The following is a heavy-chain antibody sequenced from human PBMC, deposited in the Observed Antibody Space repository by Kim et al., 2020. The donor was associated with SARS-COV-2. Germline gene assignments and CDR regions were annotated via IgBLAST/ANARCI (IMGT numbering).Heavy chain of an antibody. Sequence: SETLSLTCTVSGDSITNANYYWNWIRQPAGKGLEWIGRTHTGITKYNPSLKSRVTVSVDTSRNQFSLKLTSVTAADTAVYYCASLGSFDIWGPGTMVTVSS. J-gene: IGHJ3*02. CDR1: GDSITNANYY. CDR3: ASLGSFDI. V-gene: IGHV4-61*02. D-gene: IGHD2-15*01. CDR2: THTGIT.